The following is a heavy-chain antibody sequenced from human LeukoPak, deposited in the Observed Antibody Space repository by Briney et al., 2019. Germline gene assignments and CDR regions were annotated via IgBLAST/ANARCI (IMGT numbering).Heavy chain of an antibody. CDR3: ARAPGSAWYNRQTFDI. V-gene: IGHV4-59*12. D-gene: IGHD6-19*01. CDR1: GGSISSYY. J-gene: IGHJ3*02. CDR2: IYYSGST. Sequence: SETLSLTCTVSGGSISSYYWSWIRQPPGKGLEWIGYIYYSGSTNYNPSLKSRVTISVDKSKNQFSLKLTSVTVADTAVYYCARAPGSAWYNRQTFDIWGQGTLVTVSS.